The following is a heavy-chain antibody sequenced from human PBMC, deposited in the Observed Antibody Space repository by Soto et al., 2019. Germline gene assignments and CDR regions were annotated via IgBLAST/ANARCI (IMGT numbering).Heavy chain of an antibody. CDR2: IGTAGDT. D-gene: IGHD2-21*01. CDR1: GFTVSSYD. Sequence: EVQLVESGGGLVQPGGSLRLSCAASGFTVSSYDMHWVRQATGKGLEWVSAIGTAGDTYYPGSVKGRFTISRENAKNSLYLQMNSLRAVDTAVYYCASYSATALYFDYWGQGTLVTVSS. CDR3: ASYSATALYFDY. V-gene: IGHV3-13*04. J-gene: IGHJ4*02.